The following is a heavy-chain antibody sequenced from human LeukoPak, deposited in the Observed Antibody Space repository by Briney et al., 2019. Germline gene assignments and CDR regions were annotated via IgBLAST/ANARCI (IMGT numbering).Heavy chain of an antibody. Sequence: GGSLRLSCAASGFTFSGYNINWVRQAPGKGLEWISYISSGGTTIYYADSVEGRFTISRDNAKNSLYLQMNSLRDEDTAVYYCARDPGSSWYQGAIDIWGQGTMVTVSS. V-gene: IGHV3-48*02. J-gene: IGHJ3*02. CDR3: ARDPGSSWYQGAIDI. CDR2: ISSGGTTI. CDR1: GFTFSGYN. D-gene: IGHD6-13*01.